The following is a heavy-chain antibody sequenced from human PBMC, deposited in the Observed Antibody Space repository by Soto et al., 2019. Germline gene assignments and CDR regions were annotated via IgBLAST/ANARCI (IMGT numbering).Heavy chain of an antibody. D-gene: IGHD3-3*01. CDR3: AKDLQYYDFWSGYKGYYYYGMDV. CDR2: ISYDGSNK. CDR1: GFTFSSYG. V-gene: IGHV3-30*18. Sequence: GGSLRLSCAASGFTFSSYGMHWVRQAPGKGLEWGAVISYDGSNKYYADSVKGRFTISRDNSKNTLYLQMNSLRAEDTAVYYCAKDLQYYDFWSGYKGYYYYGMDVWGQGTTVTVSS. J-gene: IGHJ6*02.